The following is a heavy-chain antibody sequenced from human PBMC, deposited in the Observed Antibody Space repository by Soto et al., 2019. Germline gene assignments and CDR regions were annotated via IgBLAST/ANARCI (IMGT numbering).Heavy chain of an antibody. CDR2: INAGNGNT. D-gene: IGHD3-10*01. Sequence: ASVKVSCKASGYTFTSYAMHWVRQAPGQRLEWMGWINAGNGNTKYSQKFQGRVTITRDTSASTAYMELSSLRSEDTAVYYCARSLLLWFGAFDYWGQGTLVTVSS. V-gene: IGHV1-3*01. J-gene: IGHJ4*02. CDR3: ARSLLLWFGAFDY. CDR1: GYTFTSYA.